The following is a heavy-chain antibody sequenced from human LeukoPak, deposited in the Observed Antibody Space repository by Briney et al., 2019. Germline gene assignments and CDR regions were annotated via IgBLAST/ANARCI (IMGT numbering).Heavy chain of an antibody. D-gene: IGHD6-13*01. CDR3: ARRNIAAAGNNWFDP. CDR1: GGSISSYY. Sequence: SETLSLTCTVSGGSISSYYWSWIRQPPGKGLEWIGYIYYSGSTNYNPSLKSRVTISVDTSKNQFSLKLSSVTAADTAVYYCARRNIAAAGNNWFDPWGQGTLVTVSS. J-gene: IGHJ5*02. CDR2: IYYSGST. V-gene: IGHV4-59*08.